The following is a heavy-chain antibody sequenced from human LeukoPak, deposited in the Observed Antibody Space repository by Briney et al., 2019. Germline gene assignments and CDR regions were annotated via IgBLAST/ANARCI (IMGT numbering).Heavy chain of an antibody. CDR3: ARDKMAYYYYYMDV. V-gene: IGHV1-69*13. Sequence: SVKVSCKASGGTYSSYAISWVRQAPGQGLEWMGGIIPIFGTANYAQKFQGRVTITADESTSTAYMELSSLRSEDTAVYYCARDKMAYYYYYMDVWGKGTTVTVSS. CDR2: IIPIFGTA. CDR1: GGTYSSYA. D-gene: IGHD5-24*01. J-gene: IGHJ6*03.